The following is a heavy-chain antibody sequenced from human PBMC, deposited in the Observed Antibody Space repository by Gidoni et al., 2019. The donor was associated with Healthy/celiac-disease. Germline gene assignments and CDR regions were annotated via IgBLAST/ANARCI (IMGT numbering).Heavy chain of an antibody. J-gene: IGHJ6*02. CDR1: GYSFTSYW. CDR2: IDPSDSYT. V-gene: IGHV5-10-1*03. D-gene: IGHD6-13*01. CDR3: ARHVAAAGYYYYGMDV. Sequence: EVPLVQSGAEGKKPEENMRIPCKGSGYSFTSYWISWVRQMPGKGLEWMGRIDPSDSYTNYSPSFQGHVTISADKSISTAYLQWSSLKASDTAMYYCARHVAAAGYYYYGMDVWGQGTTVTVSS.